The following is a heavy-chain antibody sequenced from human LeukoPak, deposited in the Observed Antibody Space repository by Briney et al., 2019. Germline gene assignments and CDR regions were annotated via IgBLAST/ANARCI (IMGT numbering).Heavy chain of an antibody. CDR1: GGSFSGYY. CDR2: INHSGST. D-gene: IGHD6-13*01. CDR3: ARGSWIAAAGFGQNPGFDY. J-gene: IGHJ4*02. Sequence: PSETLSLTCAVYGGSFSGYYWSWIRQPPGKGLEWIGEINHSGSTNYNPSLKSRVTISVDTSKNQFSLKLSSVTAADTAVYYCARGSWIAAAGFGQNPGFDYWGQGTLVTVSS. V-gene: IGHV4-34*01.